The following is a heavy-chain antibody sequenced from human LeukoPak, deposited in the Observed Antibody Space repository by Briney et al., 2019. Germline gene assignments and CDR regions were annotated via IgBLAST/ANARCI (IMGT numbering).Heavy chain of an antibody. CDR2: INSDGRST. CDR3: ARDRSGYSGYDFFDY. CDR1: GFTFSNYW. Sequence: QPGGSLRLSCAASGFTFSNYWMHWVRQAPGKGLVWVSRINSDGRSTNYADSVKGRFTISRDNAKNTLYLQMNSLRAEDTAVYYCARDRSGYSGYDFFDYWGQGALVTVSS. J-gene: IGHJ4*02. D-gene: IGHD5-12*01. V-gene: IGHV3-74*01.